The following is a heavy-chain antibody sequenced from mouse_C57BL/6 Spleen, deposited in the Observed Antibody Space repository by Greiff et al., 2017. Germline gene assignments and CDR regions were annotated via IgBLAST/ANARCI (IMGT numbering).Heavy chain of an antibody. CDR1: GYAFSSYW. D-gene: IGHD1-1*01. V-gene: IGHV1-80*01. Sequence: VQLQQSGAELVKPGASVKISCKASGYAFSSYWMNWVKQRPGKGLEWIGQIYPGDGDTNYNGKFKGKATLTADKSSSTAYMQLSSLTSEDSAVXFCARSGSITTVFDYWGQGTTLTVSS. J-gene: IGHJ2*01. CDR3: ARSGSITTVFDY. CDR2: IYPGDGDT.